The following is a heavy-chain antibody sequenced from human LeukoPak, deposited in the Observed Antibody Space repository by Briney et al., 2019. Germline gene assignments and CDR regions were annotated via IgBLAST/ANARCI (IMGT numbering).Heavy chain of an antibody. CDR3: ARVSGPYYYYYYYGMDV. V-gene: IGHV4-4*02. CDR1: GGSISSSNW. CDR2: IYHSGST. D-gene: IGHD3-10*01. J-gene: IGHJ6*02. Sequence: PSETLSLTCAVSGGSISSSNWWSWVRQPPGKGLEWIGEIYHSGSTNYNPSLKSRVTISVDKSKNQFSLKLSSVTAADTAVYYCARVSGPYYYYYYYGMDVWGQGTTVTVSS.